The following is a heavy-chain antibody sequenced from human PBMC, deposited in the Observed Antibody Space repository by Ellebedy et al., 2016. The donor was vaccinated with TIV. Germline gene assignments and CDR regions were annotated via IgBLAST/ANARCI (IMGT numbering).Heavy chain of an antibody. CDR1: GFTFSNYA. D-gene: IGHD2-2*01. V-gene: IGHV3-23*01. Sequence: PGGSLRLSCEASGFTFSNYAMCWVRQAPGMGLEWVSTINGYTTYYAESVKGRFTISRDNSKNTLYLQMNSLRAEDTAVYYCAKVRSYCGSTTCLTPHGLDVWGQGTTVTVSS. CDR3: AKVRSYCGSTTCLTPHGLDV. J-gene: IGHJ6*02. CDR2: INGYTT.